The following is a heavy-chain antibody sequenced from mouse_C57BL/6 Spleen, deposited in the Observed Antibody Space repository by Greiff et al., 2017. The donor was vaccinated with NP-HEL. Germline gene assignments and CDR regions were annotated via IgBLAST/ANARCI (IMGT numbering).Heavy chain of an antibody. Sequence: VQLQQSGAELVKPGASVEMSCKASGYTFTTYPIEWMKQNHGKSLEWIGNFHPYNDDTKYNEKFKGKATLTVEKSSSTVYLELSRLTSDDSAVYYCARRGYDYGDAMDYWGQGTSVTVSS. CDR1: GYTFTTYP. J-gene: IGHJ4*01. CDR2: FHPYNDDT. CDR3: ARRGYDYGDAMDY. D-gene: IGHD2-4*01. V-gene: IGHV1-47*01.